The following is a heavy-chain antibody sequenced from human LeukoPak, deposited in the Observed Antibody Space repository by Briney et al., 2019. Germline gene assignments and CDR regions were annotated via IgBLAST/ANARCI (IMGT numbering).Heavy chain of an antibody. J-gene: IGHJ4*02. CDR1: GFTFDYYW. Sequence: GGSLRPSCAASGFTFDYYWMTWVRQAPGKGLEWLANIKESGSEKYYVDSVKGRFTISRDNAKNSLYLQMNSLRAEDTAVYYCAKDAQRGFDYSNSLDKWGQGTLVTVSS. V-gene: IGHV3-7*01. CDR3: AKDAQRGFDYSNSLDK. CDR2: IKESGSEK. D-gene: IGHD4-11*01.